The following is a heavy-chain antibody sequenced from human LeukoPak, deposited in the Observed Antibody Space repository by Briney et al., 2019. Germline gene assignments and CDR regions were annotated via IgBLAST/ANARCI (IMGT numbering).Heavy chain of an antibody. V-gene: IGHV1-69*01. CDR3: ASPQGTVVVPAAKQRGFDY. J-gene: IGHJ4*02. D-gene: IGHD2-2*01. CDR1: GGTFHSYA. Sequence: VEVSCQASGGTFHSYAISWGRQAPGQGPEWMGGIIPIFGTANYAQKFQGRVTITADESTSTAYMELSSLRSEDTAVYYCASPQGTVVVPAAKQRGFDYWGQGTLVTVSS. CDR2: IIPIFGTA.